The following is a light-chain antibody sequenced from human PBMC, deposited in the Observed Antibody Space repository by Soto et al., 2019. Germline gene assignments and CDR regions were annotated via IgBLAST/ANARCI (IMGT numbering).Light chain of an antibody. Sequence: QSLLTQPPSVSGAPGQRVTISCTGSSSNIGAGYDVHWYQQLPGTAPKLLIYGNSNRPSGVPDRFSGSRSDTSASLTITGLQADDEADYYCQSYDSSLSVLYVFGTGTKLTVL. V-gene: IGLV1-40*01. CDR3: QSYDSSLSVLYV. J-gene: IGLJ1*01. CDR2: GNS. CDR1: SSNIGAGYD.